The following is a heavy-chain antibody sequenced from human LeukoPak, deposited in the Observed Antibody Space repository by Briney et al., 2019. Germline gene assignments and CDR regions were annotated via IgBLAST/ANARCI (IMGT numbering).Heavy chain of an antibody. Sequence: GGSLRLSCAASGFTFSSYSMNWVRQAPGKGLEWVSYISSSGGTIHYADSVKGRFTISRHNAKNSLYLQMNSLRDEDTAVYYCARSPERGSSWFAPPQDPFDYWGQGTLVTVSS. D-gene: IGHD6-13*01. V-gene: IGHV3-48*02. J-gene: IGHJ4*02. CDR1: GFTFSSYS. CDR3: ARSPERGSSWFAPPQDPFDY. CDR2: ISSSGGTI.